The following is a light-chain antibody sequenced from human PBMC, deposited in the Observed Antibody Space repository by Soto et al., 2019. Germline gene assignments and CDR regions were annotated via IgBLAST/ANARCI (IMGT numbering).Light chain of an antibody. CDR1: QSVSSN. J-gene: IGKJ5*01. CDR2: GAS. V-gene: IGKV3-11*01. CDR3: QQRSNWPPIT. Sequence: EIVLTQSPGTLSVSPGERATLSCRASQSVSSNLAWYQQKPGQAPRLLIYGASIRATGIPARFSGSGSGTDFTLTISSLEPEDFAVYYCQQRSNWPPITFGQGTRLEIK.